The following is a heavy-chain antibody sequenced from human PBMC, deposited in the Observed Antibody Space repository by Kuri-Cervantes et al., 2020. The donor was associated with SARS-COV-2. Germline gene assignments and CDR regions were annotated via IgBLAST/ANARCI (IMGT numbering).Heavy chain of an antibody. CDR3: ARFSGSSSWYPGRYYYYMDV. V-gene: IGHV4-39*01. CDR1: GGSISISSYY. D-gene: IGHD6-13*01. CDR2: IYYSGST. J-gene: IGHJ6*03. Sequence: SETLSLTCTVSGGSISISSYYWGWIRQPPGKGLEWIGSIYYSGSTYYNPSLKSRVTISVDTSKNQFSLKLSSVTAADTAVYYCARFSGSSSWYPGRYYYYMDVWGKGTTVTVSS.